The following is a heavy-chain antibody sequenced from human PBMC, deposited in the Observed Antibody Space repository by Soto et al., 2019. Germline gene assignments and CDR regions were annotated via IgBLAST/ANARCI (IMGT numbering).Heavy chain of an antibody. D-gene: IGHD2-8*01. J-gene: IGHJ4*02. CDR2: IIPILGIA. CDR3: ARDGVAGLADGY. V-gene: IGHV1-69*04. Sequence: SVKVSCKASGGTFSSYTISWVRQAPGQGLEWMGRIIPILGIANYAQKFQGRVTITADKSTSTAYMKLSSLRSEDTAVYYCARDGVAGLADGYWGQGTLVNVSS. CDR1: GGTFSSYT.